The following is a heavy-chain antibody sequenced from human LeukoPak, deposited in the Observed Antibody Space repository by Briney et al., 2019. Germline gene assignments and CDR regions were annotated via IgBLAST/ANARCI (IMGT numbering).Heavy chain of an antibody. CDR1: GGSISSGDYY. Sequence: PSETLSLTCTVSGGSISSGDYYWSWIRQPPGKGLEWIGYIYYSGSTYYNPPLKSRVTISVDTSKNQFSLKLSSVTAADTAVYYCARATIGYCSSTSCDWNWFDPWGQGTLVTVSS. J-gene: IGHJ5*02. CDR3: ARATIGYCSSTSCDWNWFDP. CDR2: IYYSGST. V-gene: IGHV4-30-4*01. D-gene: IGHD2-2*01.